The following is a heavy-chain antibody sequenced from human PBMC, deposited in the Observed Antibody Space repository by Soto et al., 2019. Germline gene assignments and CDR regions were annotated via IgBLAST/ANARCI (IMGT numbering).Heavy chain of an antibody. J-gene: IGHJ4*02. CDR2: ILYDGSNK. CDR3: AGGHYYFDY. V-gene: IGHV3-30*03. D-gene: IGHD2-15*01. Sequence: QVQLVESGGGVVQPGRSLRLSCAASGFPFSSYCLHWVRQDPGKGLEWVAHILYDGSNKHYTDSVKGRFTIARDNSKNMLYLQMSSLRAEDPAVYYCAGGHYYFDYCGQGTRVSVAS. CDR1: GFPFSSYC.